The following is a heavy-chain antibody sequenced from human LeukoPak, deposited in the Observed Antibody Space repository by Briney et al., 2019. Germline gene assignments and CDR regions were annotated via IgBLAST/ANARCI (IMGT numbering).Heavy chain of an antibody. CDR1: GGSISSSSYY. J-gene: IGHJ6*02. CDR3: ARGSPSSYSSSWYTYYYYGMDV. Sequence: SETLSLTCTVSGGSISSSSYYWGWIRQPPGKGLEWIGSIYYSGSTYYNPSLKSRVTISVGTSKNQFSLKLSSVTAADTAVYYCARGSPSSYSSSWYTYYYYGMDVWGQGTTVTVSS. CDR2: IYYSGST. V-gene: IGHV4-39*07. D-gene: IGHD6-13*01.